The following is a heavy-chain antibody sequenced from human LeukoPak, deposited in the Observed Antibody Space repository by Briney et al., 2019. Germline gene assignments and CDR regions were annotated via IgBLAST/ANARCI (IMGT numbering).Heavy chain of an antibody. Sequence: ASVKVSCKASGYTFTSYYMHWVRQAPGQGLEWMGIINPSGGSTSYAQKFQGRVTMTGDMSTSTVYMELSSLRSEDTAVYYCARDRAAAGPRDYWGQGTLVTVSS. CDR1: GYTFTSYY. D-gene: IGHD6-13*01. J-gene: IGHJ4*02. CDR2: INPSGGST. V-gene: IGHV1-46*01. CDR3: ARDRAAAGPRDY.